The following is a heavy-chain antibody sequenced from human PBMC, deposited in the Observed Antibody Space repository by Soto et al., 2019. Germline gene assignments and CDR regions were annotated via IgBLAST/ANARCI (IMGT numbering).Heavy chain of an antibody. CDR3: AKDLSSPTYGLED. J-gene: IGHJ6*02. CDR2: ISDDGSNQ. V-gene: IGHV3-30*18. D-gene: IGHD2-15*01. CDR1: GFIFSAYG. Sequence: PXVSLRLSCAASGFIFSAYGMHWVRQAPGKGLEWVAFISDDGSNQHYVDSVKGRFTISRDNAKEMLYLQMNSLTAEDTAVFYCAKDLSSPTYGLEDWGQGTTVTVSS.